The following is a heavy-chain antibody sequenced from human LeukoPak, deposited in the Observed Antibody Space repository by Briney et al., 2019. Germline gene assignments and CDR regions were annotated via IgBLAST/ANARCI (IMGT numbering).Heavy chain of an antibody. CDR2: ISGSGSGGST. D-gene: IGHD5-24*01. J-gene: IGHJ4*02. CDR3: AKSGYNRFDY. Sequence: GGSLRLSCAASGFTFNNYWMSWVRQAPGKGLEWVSNISGSGSGGSTYYADSVKGRFTISRDNSKNTLYLQMNSLRAEDTAVYYCAKSGYNRFDYWGQGTLVTVSS. CDR1: GFTFNNYW. V-gene: IGHV3-23*01.